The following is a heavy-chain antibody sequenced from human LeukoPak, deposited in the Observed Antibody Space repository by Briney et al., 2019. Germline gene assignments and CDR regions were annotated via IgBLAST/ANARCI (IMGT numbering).Heavy chain of an antibody. V-gene: IGHV3-30-3*01. CDR2: ISYDGSNK. Sequence: QPGRSLRLSCAASGFTFSSYAMHWVRQSPGKGLEWVAVISYDGSNKYYADSVKGRFTISRDNSKNTLYLQMNSLRAEDTAVYYCAATSLPGAFDIWGQGTMVTVSS. J-gene: IGHJ3*02. CDR3: AATSLPGAFDI. D-gene: IGHD1-1*01. CDR1: GFTFSSYA.